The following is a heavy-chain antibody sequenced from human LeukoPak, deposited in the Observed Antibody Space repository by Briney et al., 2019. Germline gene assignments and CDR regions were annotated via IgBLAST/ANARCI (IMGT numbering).Heavy chain of an antibody. CDR1: GGSFSGYY. D-gene: IGHD6-19*01. Sequence: PSETLSLTCAVYGGSFSGYYWSWIRQPPGKGLEWIGEINHSGSTNYNPSLKSRVTISVDTSKNQFSLKLSSVTAADTAVYYCARDSSSGWYGFDPWGQGTLVTVSS. CDR2: INHSGST. CDR3: ARDSSSGWYGFDP. V-gene: IGHV4-34*01. J-gene: IGHJ5*02.